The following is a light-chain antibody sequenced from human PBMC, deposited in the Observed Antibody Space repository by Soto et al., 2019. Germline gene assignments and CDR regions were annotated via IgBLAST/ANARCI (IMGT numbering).Light chain of an antibody. CDR2: DAS. CDR3: QQYNSYSQT. J-gene: IGKJ1*01. V-gene: IGKV1-5*01. Sequence: DIQMTQSPSTLSASVGDRVTITCRASQSISNWLAWYQQKPGKAPKLLIYDASTLESGVPSRFSGSGSGTEFTLTISSLQPDDFATYYCQQYNSYSQTFGQGTKVDNK. CDR1: QSISNW.